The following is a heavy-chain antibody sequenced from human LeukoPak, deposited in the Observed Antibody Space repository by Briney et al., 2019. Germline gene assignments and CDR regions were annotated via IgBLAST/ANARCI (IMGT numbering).Heavy chain of an antibody. CDR2: IKQDASEK. D-gene: IGHD6-19*01. CDR1: GFTFSSYW. J-gene: IGHJ4*02. V-gene: IGHV3-7*01. CDR3: ARGGWYPDN. Sequence: GGSLRLSCAASGFTFSSYWMSWVRQVPGKGLEWVANIKQDASEKNYVDSVKGRFTISRDNAENSLYLQMNSLRAEDTAVYYCARGGWYPDNWGQGTLVTVSS.